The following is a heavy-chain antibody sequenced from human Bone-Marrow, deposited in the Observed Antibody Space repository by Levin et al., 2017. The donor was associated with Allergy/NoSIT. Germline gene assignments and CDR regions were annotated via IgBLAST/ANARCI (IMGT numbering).Heavy chain of an antibody. J-gene: IGHJ4*02. D-gene: IGHD2-21*01. CDR2: IYGNDDD. CDR1: GFSLNTSGVG. CDR3: AHVKETLTSFFLGVGETWVHNPPSRTFNY. Sequence: SGPTLVKPTQTLTLTCTFSGFSLNTSGVGVGWIRQPPGKALEWLALIYGNDDDLYSPSLRSRLAIVKDPSENQVVLTVTDLDPVDTATYYCAHVKETLTSFFLGVGETWVHNPPSRTFNYWGQGILVTVSS. V-gene: IGHV2-5*01.